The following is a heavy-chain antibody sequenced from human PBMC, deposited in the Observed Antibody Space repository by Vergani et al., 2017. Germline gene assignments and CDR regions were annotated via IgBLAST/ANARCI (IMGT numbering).Heavy chain of an antibody. D-gene: IGHD2-15*01. Sequence: QVQLVQSGAEVKKPGASVQVSCKASGYTFTSYAMHWVRQAPGQRLEWMGWINAGNGKTKDSQKFQGRVTITRDTSASTAYMELRSLRSEDTAVYYCARSGYCSGGSCYQYYYYYGMDVWGQGTTVTVSS. CDR3: ARSGYCSGGSCYQYYYYYGMDV. J-gene: IGHJ6*02. V-gene: IGHV1-3*01. CDR1: GYTFTSYA. CDR2: INAGNGKT.